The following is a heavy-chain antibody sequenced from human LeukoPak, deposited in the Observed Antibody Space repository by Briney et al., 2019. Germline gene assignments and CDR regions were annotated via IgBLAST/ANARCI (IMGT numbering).Heavy chain of an antibody. Sequence: PSETLSLTCSVSGGSISSSYWSWIRQAPGKGPEWIGYIFYTGSSDYSPSLKSRVTISVDTSKNQFSLKLSSVTAADTAVYYCARDSGIQLAWGQGTLVSVSS. J-gene: IGHJ5*02. CDR1: GGSISSSY. CDR2: IFYTGSS. D-gene: IGHD5-18*01. V-gene: IGHV4-59*12. CDR3: ARDSGIQLA.